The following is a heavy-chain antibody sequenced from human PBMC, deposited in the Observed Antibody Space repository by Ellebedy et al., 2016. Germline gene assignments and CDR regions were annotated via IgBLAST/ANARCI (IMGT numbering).Heavy chain of an antibody. CDR3: ASATGEVNYFDY. CDR1: GFTFRTYG. CDR2: ISRSGTTT. Sequence: GGSLRLSCAASGFTFRTYGMNWVRQAPGKGLEWISYISRSGTTTYYADSVKGRFTITRDNAKNSLYLQINSLRAEDTAMYYRASATGEVNYFDYWGQGTLVTVSS. J-gene: IGHJ4*02. V-gene: IGHV3-48*04. D-gene: IGHD3-16*01.